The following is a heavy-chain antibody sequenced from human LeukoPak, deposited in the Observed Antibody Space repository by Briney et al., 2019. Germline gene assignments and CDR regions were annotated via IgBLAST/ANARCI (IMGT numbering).Heavy chain of an antibody. CDR1: GGSISSGGHY. Sequence: PSETLSLTCIVSGGSISSGGHYWGWIRQPPGKGLEWIGSIYYSGSTYYNPSHNSRVTMFINMSKNHFSLKMSSVTATDTAVYYCARLVCGGGSCPAEFDYWGQGTLVTVSS. J-gene: IGHJ4*02. D-gene: IGHD2-15*01. V-gene: IGHV4-39*02. CDR2: IYYSGST. CDR3: ARLVCGGGSCPAEFDY.